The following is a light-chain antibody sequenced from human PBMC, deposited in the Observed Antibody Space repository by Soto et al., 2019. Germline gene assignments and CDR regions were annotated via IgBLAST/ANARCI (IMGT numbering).Light chain of an antibody. CDR1: QSVSSN. CDR2: GAS. Sequence: EIVMTQSPATLSVSSGERATLSCRASQSVSSNLAWYQQKPGQAPRLLIYGASTRATGIPARFSGSGSGTELTLTISSLHSEDFGVYYCQQDNDWPPLTCGGGTKVEI. V-gene: IGKV3-15*01. CDR3: QQDNDWPPLT. J-gene: IGKJ4*01.